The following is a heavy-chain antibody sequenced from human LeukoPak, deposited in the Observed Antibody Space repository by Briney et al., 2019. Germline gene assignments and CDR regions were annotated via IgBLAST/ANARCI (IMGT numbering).Heavy chain of an antibody. J-gene: IGHJ1*01. D-gene: IGHD2-2*01. V-gene: IGHV3-21*01. CDR3: AGPQAAIRGVRYFQH. CDR2: ISSSSSYI. Sequence: GRSLRLSCAASGFTFSSYAMHWVRQAPGKGLEWVSSISSSSSYIYYADSVKGRFTISRDNAKNSLYLQMNSLRAEDTAVYYCAGPQAAIRGVRYFQHWGQGTLVTVSS. CDR1: GFTFSSYA.